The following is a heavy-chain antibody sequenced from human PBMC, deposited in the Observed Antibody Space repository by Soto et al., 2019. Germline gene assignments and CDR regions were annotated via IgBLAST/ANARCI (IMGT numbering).Heavy chain of an antibody. V-gene: IGHV4-34*01. J-gene: IGHJ1*01. D-gene: IGHD3-10*01. CDR1: GGSFSCYY. CDR3: ARGRGGVQH. CDR2: LNDSGST. Sequence: TSETLSLTCAVYGGSFSCYYCSWIRQPPGKGLEWIGELNDSGSTNYNASLKSRVSISVDTSKNQFSLKLSSVTAADTAVYYCARGRGGVQHWGQGTLVTVSS.